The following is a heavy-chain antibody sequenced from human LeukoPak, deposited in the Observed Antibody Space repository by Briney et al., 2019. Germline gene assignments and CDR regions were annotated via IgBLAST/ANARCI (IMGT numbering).Heavy chain of an antibody. CDR3: AKSLYYDSSGPGDFDY. D-gene: IGHD3-22*01. CDR2: ISGSGGST. CDR1: GFTFSSYG. Sequence: GGSLRLSCAASGFTFSSYGMSWVRQAPGKGLEWVSAISGSGGSTYYADSVKGRFTISRDNSKNTLYLQMNSLRAEDTAVYYCAKSLYYDSSGPGDFDYWGQGTLVTVSS. J-gene: IGHJ4*02. V-gene: IGHV3-23*01.